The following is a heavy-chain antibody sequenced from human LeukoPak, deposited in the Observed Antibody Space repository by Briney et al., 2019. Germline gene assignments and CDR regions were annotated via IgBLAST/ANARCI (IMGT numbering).Heavy chain of an antibody. J-gene: IGHJ4*02. Sequence: GGSLRLSCAASGFTFDDYAMHWVRQAPGKGLEWVSGISWNSGSIGYADSVKGRFTISRDNAKNSLYLQMNSLRAEGTALYYCAKVFCSSTSCDAIFDYWGQGTLVTVSS. CDR2: ISWNSGSI. CDR3: AKVFCSSTSCDAIFDY. CDR1: GFTFDDYA. V-gene: IGHV3-9*01. D-gene: IGHD2-2*01.